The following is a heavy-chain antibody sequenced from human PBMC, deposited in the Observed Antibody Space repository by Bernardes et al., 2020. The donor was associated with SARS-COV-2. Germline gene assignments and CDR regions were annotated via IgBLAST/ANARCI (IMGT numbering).Heavy chain of an antibody. D-gene: IGHD6-19*01. J-gene: IGHJ4*02. Sequence: SETLSLTCTVSGDSISTYYWNWIRQPPGKGLEWIGYIFNSGNTNYNPSLKSRVSISVDTSKNQFSLKLTSVTAADTAVYYCARNVGTRGSSSQSQVLWGQGTQVTVSS. CDR3: ARNVGTRGSSSQSQVL. CDR2: IFNSGNT. CDR1: GDSISTYY. V-gene: IGHV4-59*01.